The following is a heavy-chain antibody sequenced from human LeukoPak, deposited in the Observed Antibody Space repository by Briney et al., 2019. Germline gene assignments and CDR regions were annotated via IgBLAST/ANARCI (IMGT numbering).Heavy chain of an antibody. D-gene: IGHD3-22*01. CDR1: GGSFIGYY. Sequence: PSETLSLTCAVYGGSFIGYYWSWIRQPPGKGLDWIGEINHSGSTNYNPSLKSRVTISVDTSKNQFSLKLSSVTAADTAVYYCARYYYDSSGLGYFDYWGQGTLVTVSS. V-gene: IGHV4-34*01. CDR2: INHSGST. J-gene: IGHJ4*02. CDR3: ARYYYDSSGLGYFDY.